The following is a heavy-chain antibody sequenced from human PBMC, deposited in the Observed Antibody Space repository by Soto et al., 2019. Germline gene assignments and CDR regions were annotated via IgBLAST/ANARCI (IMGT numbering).Heavy chain of an antibody. Sequence: PGGSLRLSCAASGFTFSNYGMHWVRQAPGKGLEWVAVIWYDGTNRDYADSVQGRFTVFRDNSKNTLSLQMNSLRVEDTAVYYCVRQADTSRWEKQSDWWGQGTLVTVSS. D-gene: IGHD6-13*01. CDR3: VRQADTSRWEKQSDW. J-gene: IGHJ4*02. V-gene: IGHV3-33*01. CDR2: IWYDGTNR. CDR1: GFTFSNYG.